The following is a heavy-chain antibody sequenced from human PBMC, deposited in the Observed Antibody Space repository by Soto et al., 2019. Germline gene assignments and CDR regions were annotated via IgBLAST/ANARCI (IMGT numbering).Heavy chain of an antibody. V-gene: IGHV3-23*01. CDR1: GFTFSSYA. CDR2: ISGSGGST. D-gene: IGHD3-10*01. Sequence: EVQLLESGGGLVQPGGSLRLSCAASGFTFSSYAMSWVRQAPGKGLEWVSAISGSGGSTYYADSVKGRFTISRDNSKNTLYLQMNSLRAEDTAVYYCANAPGEWRGDYYYGMDVWGQGTTVTVSS. CDR3: ANAPGEWRGDYYYGMDV. J-gene: IGHJ6*02.